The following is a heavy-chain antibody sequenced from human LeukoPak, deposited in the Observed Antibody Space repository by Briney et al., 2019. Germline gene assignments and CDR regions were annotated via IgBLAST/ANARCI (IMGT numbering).Heavy chain of an antibody. J-gene: IGHJ4*02. D-gene: IGHD1-26*01. Sequence: SVKLSCKASGYTFTSYDINWVRQAPGQGLEGLGWINTNTGNPTYAQGFTGRFVFSLDTSVSTTYLQIRSLKAEDTAVYYCARGQWVYWGQGTLVTVSS. V-gene: IGHV7-4-1*01. CDR1: GYTFTSYD. CDR3: ARGQWVY. CDR2: INTNTGNP.